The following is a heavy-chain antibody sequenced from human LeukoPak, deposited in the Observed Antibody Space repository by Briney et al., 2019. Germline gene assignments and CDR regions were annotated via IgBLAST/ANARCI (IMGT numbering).Heavy chain of an antibody. CDR1: GFTFSTFG. Sequence: GGSLRLSCAASGFTFSTFGMHWVRQAPGKGLEWVAVISYDGSNKYYADSVKGRFTISRDNSKNTLYLQMNSLRAEDTAVYYCARDRTWELDSSTFDYWGQGTLVTVSS. D-gene: IGHD1-26*01. CDR2: ISYDGSNK. V-gene: IGHV3-30*19. J-gene: IGHJ4*02. CDR3: ARDRTWELDSSTFDY.